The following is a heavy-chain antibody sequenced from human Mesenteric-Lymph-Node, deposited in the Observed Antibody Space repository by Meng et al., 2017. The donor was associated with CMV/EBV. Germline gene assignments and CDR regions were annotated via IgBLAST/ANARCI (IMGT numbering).Heavy chain of an antibody. Sequence: ASVKVSCKASGYTFTGYYMHWVRQAPGQGLEWMGWINPNSGGTKYVQKFQGRVTMTRDTSISTAYMELSSLRSDDTAVYYCARAHYDVLTAYLYWGQGTLVTVSS. CDR2: INPNSGGT. CDR3: ARAHYDVLTAYLY. V-gene: IGHV1-2*02. CDR1: GYTFTGYY. J-gene: IGHJ4*02. D-gene: IGHD3-9*01.